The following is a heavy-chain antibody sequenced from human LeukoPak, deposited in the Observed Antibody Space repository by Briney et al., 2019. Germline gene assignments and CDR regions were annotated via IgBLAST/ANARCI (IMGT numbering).Heavy chain of an antibody. Sequence: GGSLRLSCAASGFTFSTYWMSWVRQAPGKGLEWAANIKQDGSEKYYVDSVKGRFTISRDNAKNSVYLQMNSLRGEGTAVYYCARGHYYFDYWGQGTLVTVSS. CDR2: IKQDGSEK. CDR1: GFTFSTYW. CDR3: ARGHYYFDY. J-gene: IGHJ4*02. V-gene: IGHV3-7*04.